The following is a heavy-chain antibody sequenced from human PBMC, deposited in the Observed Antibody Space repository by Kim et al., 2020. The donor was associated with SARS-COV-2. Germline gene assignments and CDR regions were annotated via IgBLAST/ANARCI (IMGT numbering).Heavy chain of an antibody. CDR1: GGSISSSNW. V-gene: IGHV4-4*02. CDR2: IYHSGST. J-gene: IGHJ4*02. Sequence: SETLSLTCAVSGGSISSSNWWSWVRQPPGKGLEWIGEIYHSGSTNYNPSLKSRVTISVDKSKNQFSLKLSSVTAADTAVYYCARRSPESIWSGYPHYFDYWGQGTLVTVSS. CDR3: ARRSPESIWSGYPHYFDY. D-gene: IGHD3-3*01.